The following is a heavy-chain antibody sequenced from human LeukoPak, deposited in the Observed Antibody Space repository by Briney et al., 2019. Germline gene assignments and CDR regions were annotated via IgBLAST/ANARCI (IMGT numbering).Heavy chain of an antibody. V-gene: IGHV4-38-2*01. CDR2: IYHSGST. Sequence: SETLSLTCAVSGYSISSGFYWGWIRPPPGKGLEWIGTIYHSGSTYYNPSLKSRVTISVDTSKNQFSLRLSSVTAADTAVYYCARHGFWSGYNYVLDYWGQGTLVTVSS. D-gene: IGHD3-3*01. CDR1: GYSISSGFY. J-gene: IGHJ4*02. CDR3: ARHGFWSGYNYVLDY.